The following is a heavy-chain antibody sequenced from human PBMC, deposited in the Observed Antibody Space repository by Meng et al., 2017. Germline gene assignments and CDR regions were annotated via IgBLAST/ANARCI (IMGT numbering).Heavy chain of an antibody. CDR1: GFTFSSYW. D-gene: IGHD3-22*01. CDR2: INSDGSST. CDR3: ARTYYYDSSGYYYYGMDV. J-gene: IGHJ6*02. V-gene: IGHV3-74*01. Sequence: GESLKISCAASGFTFSSYWMHWVRQAPGKGLVWVSRINSDGSSTSYADSVKGRFTISRDNAKNTLYLQMSSLRAEDTAVYYCARTYYYDSSGYYYYGMDVWGQGTTVTVSS.